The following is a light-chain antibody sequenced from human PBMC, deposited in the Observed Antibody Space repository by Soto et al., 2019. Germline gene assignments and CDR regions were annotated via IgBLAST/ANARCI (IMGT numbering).Light chain of an antibody. CDR1: QDDSIS. V-gene: IGKV3D-11*01. CDR2: DAS. CDR3: LQRASWRS. J-gene: IGKJ2*01. Sequence: MLTQSPATLSLSPGDRAILSCRASQDDSISLGWYQQKPGQTPRLLIYDASNRATGIPDRFSGGGSGTDFTLTISSLEPEDFAVYYCLQRASWRSFGQGTKLEIK.